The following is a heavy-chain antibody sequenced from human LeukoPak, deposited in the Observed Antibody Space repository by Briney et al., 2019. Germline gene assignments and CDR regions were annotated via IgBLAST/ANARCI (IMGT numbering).Heavy chain of an antibody. D-gene: IGHD2-8*02. CDR3: ARDTVPAFDY. CDR1: GFTFSTYW. J-gene: IGHJ4*02. Sequence: GGSLRLSCAASGFTFSTYWMHWVRQAPGKGLVWVSGIRGDESKTTYADSVKGRFTISRDNVKNTLYLQMNSLRAEDTAVYYCARDTVPAFDYLGQGALVTVSS. V-gene: IGHV3-74*01. CDR2: IRGDESKT.